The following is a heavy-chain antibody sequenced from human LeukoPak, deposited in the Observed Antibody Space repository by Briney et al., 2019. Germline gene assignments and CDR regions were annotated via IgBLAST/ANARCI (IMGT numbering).Heavy chain of an antibody. V-gene: IGHV3-30*18. CDR2: ISHDGTNK. Sequence: GGSLRLSCAASGFSFSIHGMYWVRQAPGKGLEWVALISHDGTNKYYADSVKGRFTISRDNAKNSLYLQMNSLRAEDTALYYCAKATASGITYYYDSSGYYLGYYFDYWGQGTLVTVSS. D-gene: IGHD3-22*01. J-gene: IGHJ4*02. CDR1: GFSFSIHG. CDR3: AKATASGITYYYDSSGYYLGYYFDY.